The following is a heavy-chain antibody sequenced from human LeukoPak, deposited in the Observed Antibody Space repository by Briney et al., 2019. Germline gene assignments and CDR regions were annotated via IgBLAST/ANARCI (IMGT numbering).Heavy chain of an antibody. J-gene: IGHJ4*02. D-gene: IGHD6-19*01. Sequence: GGSLRLSRAASGFTFTNLGMRWVRPAPGKGPGGGAFIRDDESNKYHTGSVEGRFTTSRDNIKTALYLQMSSRREEDTAVYYCAKDGPQSSSGWYADYWGQGTLVTVSS. V-gene: IGHV3-30*02. CDR3: AKDGPQSSSGWYADY. CDR1: GFTFTNLG. CDR2: IRDDESNK.